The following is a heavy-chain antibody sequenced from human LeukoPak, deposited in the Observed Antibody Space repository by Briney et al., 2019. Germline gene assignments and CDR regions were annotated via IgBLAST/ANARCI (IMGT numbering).Heavy chain of an antibody. V-gene: IGHV3-15*01. J-gene: IGHJ4*02. CDR3: TTEAGQQLVRQLYFDY. D-gene: IGHD6-13*01. Sequence: EPGGSLRLSCAASGFTFSNAWMSWVRQAPGKGLEWVGRIKSKTDGGTTDYAAPVKGRFTISRDDSKNTLYLQMNSLKTEDTAVYYCTTEAGQQLVRQLYFDYWGQGTLVTVSS. CDR1: GFTFSNAW. CDR2: IKSKTDGGTT.